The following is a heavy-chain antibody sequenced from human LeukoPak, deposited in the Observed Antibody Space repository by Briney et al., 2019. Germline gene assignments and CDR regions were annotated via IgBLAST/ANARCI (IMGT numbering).Heavy chain of an antibody. V-gene: IGHV3-23*01. D-gene: IGHD6-13*01. J-gene: IGHJ6*02. Sequence: GGSLRLSCAASGFTFSSYAMSWVRQAPGKGLEWVSAISGRGGSTYYADSVKGRFTISRDNSKNTLYLQMNSLRAEDTAVYYCAKDRGHSSSWTLGMDVWGQGTTVTVSS. CDR2: ISGRGGST. CDR3: AKDRGHSSSWTLGMDV. CDR1: GFTFSSYA.